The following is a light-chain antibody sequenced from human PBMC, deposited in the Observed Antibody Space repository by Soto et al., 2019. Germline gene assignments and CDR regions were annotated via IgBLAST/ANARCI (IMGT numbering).Light chain of an antibody. CDR2: GAS. Sequence: IVMTQSPATLSVSPGERATLSCRASQSISDKLAWYQQKPCQAPRLLIYGASTRATGIPVRFSGSGSGTEFTLTITSLQSEDFAVYYCQEYNNWRTITFGGGTKVEIK. V-gene: IGKV3-15*01. CDR1: QSISDK. CDR3: QEYNNWRTIT. J-gene: IGKJ4*01.